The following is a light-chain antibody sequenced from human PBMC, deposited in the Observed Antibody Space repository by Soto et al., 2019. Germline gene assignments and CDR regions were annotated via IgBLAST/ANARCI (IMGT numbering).Light chain of an antibody. CDR3: QQYGSSLFS. Sequence: TQSPSTLSGSVGDRATLSCRASQSVSSTFLAWYQQKPGQAPRLLIYAASSRATGIPDRFSGSGSGTDFTLTISRLEPEDFAVYYCQQYGSSLFSFGPGTKVDIK. CDR2: AAS. CDR1: QSVSSTF. J-gene: IGKJ3*01. V-gene: IGKV3-20*01.